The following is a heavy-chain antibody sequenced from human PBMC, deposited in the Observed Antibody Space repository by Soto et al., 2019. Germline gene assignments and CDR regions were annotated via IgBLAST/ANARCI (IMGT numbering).Heavy chain of an antibody. CDR2: ISSSSSYI. D-gene: IGHD3-22*01. CDR3: ASGGTIYDSSGYYSDDY. Sequence: EVQLVESGGGLVKPGGSLRLSCAASGFTFSSYSMNWVRQAPGKGLEWVSSISSSSSYIYYADSVKGRFTISRDNAKNSLYLQMNSLRAEDRAVYYCASGGTIYDSSGYYSDDYWGQGTLVTVSS. J-gene: IGHJ4*02. V-gene: IGHV3-21*01. CDR1: GFTFSSYS.